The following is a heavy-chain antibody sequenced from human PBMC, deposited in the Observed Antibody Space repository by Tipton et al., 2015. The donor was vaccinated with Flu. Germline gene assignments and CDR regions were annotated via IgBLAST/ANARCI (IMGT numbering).Heavy chain of an antibody. CDR1: GDSMTSSRYY. Sequence: TLSLTCSVSGDSMTSSRYYWGWIRQPPGKGLEWIGSIFHSGSTYYNPSLKSRVTISVDTSKNQFPLKLISVTAADTAVYYCARVSPGVESWFDPWGQGTLVTVSS. CDR3: ARVSPGVESWFDP. D-gene: IGHD3-3*01. V-gene: IGHV4-39*06. J-gene: IGHJ5*02. CDR2: IFHSGST.